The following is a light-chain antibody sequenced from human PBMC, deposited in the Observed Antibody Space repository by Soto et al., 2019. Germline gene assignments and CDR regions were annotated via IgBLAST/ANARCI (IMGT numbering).Light chain of an antibody. V-gene: IGLV2-14*03. CDR1: SSDVGGYNF. CDR2: DVS. Sequence: QSALTQPASVSGSPGQSIAISCTGTSSDVGGYNFVSWYQQHPGKAPKLMIYDVSSRPSGVSDRFSGSKSGNTASLTISGLQAEDESAYYCTSYTSSSTLVFGGGTKLTVL. J-gene: IGLJ2*01. CDR3: TSYTSSSTLV.